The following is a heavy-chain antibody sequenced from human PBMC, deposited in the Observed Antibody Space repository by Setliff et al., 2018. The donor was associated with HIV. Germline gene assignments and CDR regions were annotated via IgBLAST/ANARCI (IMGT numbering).Heavy chain of an antibody. CDR2: IYPGDSDT. CDR3: ARLGGICSGGSCTALAYTMDV. D-gene: IGHD2-15*01. CDR1: GYSFSSYW. V-gene: IGHV5-51*01. Sequence: PGESLTISCKGSGYSFSSYWIGWVRQMPGKGLEWMGIIYPGDSDTRYSPSFQGQVTISADESISTAYLQCSSLKASDTAMYYCARLGGICSGGSCTALAYTMDVWGQGTTVTVSS. J-gene: IGHJ6*02.